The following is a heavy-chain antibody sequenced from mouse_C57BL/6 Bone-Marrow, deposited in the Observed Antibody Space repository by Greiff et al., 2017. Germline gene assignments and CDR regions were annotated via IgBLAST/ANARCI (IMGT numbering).Heavy chain of an antibody. J-gene: IGHJ2*01. V-gene: IGHV1-85*01. Sequence: VQLQESGPELVKPGASVKLSCKASGYTFTSYDINWVKQRPGPGLEWIGWIYPRDGSTQYNETFKGKATLTVDTSSSTAYMGVHSLTSEDSAVYFWAKEDYYGRGGYFDDGGQGTTLTVSS. CDR1: GYTFTSYD. CDR2: IYPRDGST. D-gene: IGHD1-1*01. CDR3: AKEDYYGRGGYFDD.